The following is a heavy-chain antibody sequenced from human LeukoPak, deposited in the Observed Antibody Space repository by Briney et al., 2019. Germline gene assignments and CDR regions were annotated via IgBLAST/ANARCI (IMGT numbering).Heavy chain of an antibody. CDR1: GYTFISDA. V-gene: IGHV1-3*04. CDR2: INTGNGNT. J-gene: IGHJ4*02. Sequence: ASVKVSCKASGYTFISDAMNWVRQAPGQRLEWMGWINTGNGNTNSSQKFQARVTITRDTSASTAYMQLSSLRSEDTAVYYCTRAGYSTASLLTHFDYWGQGTLVSVSS. D-gene: IGHD6-13*01. CDR3: TRAGYSTASLLTHFDY.